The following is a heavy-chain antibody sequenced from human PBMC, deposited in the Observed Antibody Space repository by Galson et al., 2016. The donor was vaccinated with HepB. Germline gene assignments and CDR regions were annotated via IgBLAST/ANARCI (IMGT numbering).Heavy chain of an antibody. CDR3: AKATCGGDCPEFDY. CDR2: ISWNSGSR. V-gene: IGHV3-9*01. CDR1: GFNFDDYA. D-gene: IGHD2-21*01. Sequence: SLRLSCAASGFNFDDYAMHWVRQAPGKGLEWVSGISWNSGSRGYADSVKARFTISRDNARKSLHLQVNSLRHEDTALYYCAKATCGGDCPEFDYWGQGILVIVSA. J-gene: IGHJ4*02.